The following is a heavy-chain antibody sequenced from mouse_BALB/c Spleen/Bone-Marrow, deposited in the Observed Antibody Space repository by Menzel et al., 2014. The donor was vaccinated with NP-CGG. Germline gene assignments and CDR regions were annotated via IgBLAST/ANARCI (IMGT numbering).Heavy chain of an antibody. J-gene: IGHJ3*01. D-gene: IGHD1-1*01. CDR3: ARDYANTALFSS. V-gene: IGHV14-3*02. CDR2: IDPANGNP. CDR1: GFNIKDTH. Sequence: EEQLQQSGAELVTPGASVKLSCTPSGFNIKDTHMHWVKQRPEQGLEWIGRIDPANGNPKYDPNFQGRATITADTSSNTAYLQLSSLTSEDTAVYYCARDYANTALFSSWGQGTPVTVP.